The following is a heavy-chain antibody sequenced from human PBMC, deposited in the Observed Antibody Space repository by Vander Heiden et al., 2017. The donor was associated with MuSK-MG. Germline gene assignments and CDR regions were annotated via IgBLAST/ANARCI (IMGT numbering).Heavy chain of an antibody. Sequence: VQLVESGGGLVQPGGSLRLSCAASGFTFRNYYINGFRPAPGKGLEWVSYISNISDTIYYADAVKGRFTISRDNAKNSRFLQMNSLRAEDTAVYYWARSLYWGQGTLVTVSS. V-gene: IGHV3-48*01. CDR2: ISNISDTI. J-gene: IGHJ4*02. CDR1: GFTFRNYY. CDR3: ARSLY.